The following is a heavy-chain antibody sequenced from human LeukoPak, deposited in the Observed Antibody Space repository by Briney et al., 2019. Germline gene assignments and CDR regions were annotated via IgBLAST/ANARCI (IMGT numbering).Heavy chain of an antibody. CDR1: GYSFTNYW. V-gene: IGHV5-51*01. D-gene: IGHD3-10*01. J-gene: IGHJ5*02. Sequence: GESLQISCQGSGYSFTNYWIGWVRQLPGKGLEWMGIIYPGDSDTRYSPSLQGQVTISADKSINTAYLQWSSLKASDTAMYYCARLVGYFGSGSYFNDWLDPWGQGTLVTVSS. CDR2: IYPGDSDT. CDR3: ARLVGYFGSGSYFNDWLDP.